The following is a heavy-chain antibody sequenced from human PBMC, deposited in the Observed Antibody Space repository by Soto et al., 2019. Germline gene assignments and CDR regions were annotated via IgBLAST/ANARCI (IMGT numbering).Heavy chain of an antibody. J-gene: IGHJ6*02. CDR3: AKRVHYDFWSGLYGMDV. D-gene: IGHD3-3*01. CDR2: ISGSGGST. Sequence: PGGSLRLSCAASGFTFSSYAMSWVHQAPGKGLEWVSAISGSGGSTYYADSVRGRFTISRDNSKNTLYLQMNSLRAEDTAVYYCAKRVHYDFWSGLYGMDVWGQGTTVTVSS. CDR1: GFTFSSYA. V-gene: IGHV3-23*01.